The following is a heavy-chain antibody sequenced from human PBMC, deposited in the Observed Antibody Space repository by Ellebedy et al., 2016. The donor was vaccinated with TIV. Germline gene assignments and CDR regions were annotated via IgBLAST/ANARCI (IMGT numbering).Heavy chain of an antibody. CDR1: GYTFAGYY. J-gene: IGHJ4*01. Sequence: AASVKVSCKTSGYTFAGYYIHWVRQAPGQGLEWMGWINPNTGSTKYAQKFQGRVTMTRATSISTTYTELSSLRSDDAAVYYCAKALNAYDSYVLDFWGQGTLLTVSS. D-gene: IGHD3-10*02. CDR2: INPNTGST. CDR3: AKALNAYDSYVLDF. V-gene: IGHV1-2*02.